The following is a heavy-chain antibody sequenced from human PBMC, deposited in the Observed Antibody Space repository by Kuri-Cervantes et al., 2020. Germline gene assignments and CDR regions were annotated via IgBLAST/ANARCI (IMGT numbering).Heavy chain of an antibody. D-gene: IGHD6-13*01. CDR2: MSYSGTT. J-gene: IGHJ4*02. CDR3: ARGSSWYDY. V-gene: IGHV4-59*13. Sequence: LRLSCTVSGGSISSYYWNWIRQPPGKGLEWIGYMSYSGTTNYNPSLQSRVTMSVDTSKNQFSLKLSSVTAADTAVYYCARGSSWYDYWGQGTLVTVSS. CDR1: GGSISSYY.